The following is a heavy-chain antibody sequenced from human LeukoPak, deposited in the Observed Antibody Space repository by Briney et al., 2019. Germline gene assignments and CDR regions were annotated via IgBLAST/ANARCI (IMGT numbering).Heavy chain of an antibody. CDR3: AGFPQWGHDSSGAFDI. V-gene: IGHV3-53*01. J-gene: IGHJ3*02. CDR2: IYSSGTT. D-gene: IGHD3-22*01. Sequence: GGSLRLSCAASGFTVSSNYMTWVRQAPGKGLEWVSVIYSSGTTLYAESVKGRFTVSRDNSKNTLYLQMNSLRVEDTAVYYCAGFPQWGHDSSGAFDIWGQGTMVTVSS. CDR1: GFTVSSNY.